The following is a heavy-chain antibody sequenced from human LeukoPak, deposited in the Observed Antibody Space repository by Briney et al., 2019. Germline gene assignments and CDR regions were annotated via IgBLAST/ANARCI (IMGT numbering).Heavy chain of an antibody. Sequence: PSQTLSLTCAVSGRPISGEVYSWSWIRQPPGKGLECTWYIYYTGSTHFNRPLKSRVTISVDTSKNQLSLKMSSVTAGDTAVYYCARDFDDGAYGKFDYWGQGTLVTVSS. D-gene: IGHD3-10*01. CDR2: IYYTGST. J-gene: IGHJ4*02. CDR1: GRPISGEVYS. CDR3: ARDFDDGAYGKFDY. V-gene: IGHV4-30-4*08.